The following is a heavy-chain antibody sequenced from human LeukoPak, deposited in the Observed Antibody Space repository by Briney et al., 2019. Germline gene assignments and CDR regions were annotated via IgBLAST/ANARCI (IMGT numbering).Heavy chain of an antibody. CDR2: IGGSGGST. V-gene: IGHV3-23*01. D-gene: IGHD6-13*01. CDR1: GFTFSSYA. CDR3: AKVASSSWYANYNWFDP. J-gene: IGHJ5*02. Sequence: GGSLRLSCAASGFTFSSYAMSWVRQAPGKGREWVSAIGGSGGSTYYADSVKGRFTISRDNSKNTLYLQMNSLRAEDTAVYYCAKVASSSWYANYNWFDPWGQGTLVTVSS.